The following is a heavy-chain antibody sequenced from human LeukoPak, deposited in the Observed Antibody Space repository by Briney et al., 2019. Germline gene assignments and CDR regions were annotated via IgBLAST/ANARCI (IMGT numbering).Heavy chain of an antibody. D-gene: IGHD1-1*01. V-gene: IGHV1-46*01. CDR3: AREEKLVFDY. Sequence: GASVKVSCKASGYTFTSYYMHWVRQAPGQGLEWMGIINPSGGSTSYAQKFQGRVTMTRDMSTSTDYMELSSLRSEDTAVYYCAREEKLVFDYWGQGTLVTVSS. J-gene: IGHJ4*02. CDR1: GYTFTSYY. CDR2: INPSGGST.